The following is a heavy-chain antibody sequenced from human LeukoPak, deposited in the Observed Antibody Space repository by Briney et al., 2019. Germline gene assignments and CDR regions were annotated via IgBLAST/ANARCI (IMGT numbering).Heavy chain of an antibody. J-gene: IGHJ4*02. CDR2: IYYTGTT. D-gene: IGHD4-17*01. CDR1: GDSTNTYF. V-gene: IGHV4-59*01. CDR3: ASKSSDHGELRFDY. Sequence: SETLSLTCTMSGDSTNTYFWSWIRQPPGKGLEWIGYIYYTGTTNYNPSLKSRVTISVDTSKNQFSLRLSSVTAADTAVYYCASKSSDHGELRFDYWDQGTLVTVSS.